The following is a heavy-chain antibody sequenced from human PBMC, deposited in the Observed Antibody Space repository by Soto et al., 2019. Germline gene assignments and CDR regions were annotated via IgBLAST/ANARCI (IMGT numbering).Heavy chain of an antibody. D-gene: IGHD1-26*01. J-gene: IGHJ3*02. Sequence: HGESRKISCKGSGYSFTSYWIGWVRQMPGKGLEWMGIIYPGDSDTRYSPSFQGQVTISADKSISTAYLQWSSLKASDTAMYYCARPLLVIVRATPAQDSIYISCQATMVTGS. V-gene: IGHV5-51*01. CDR2: IYPGDSDT. CDR1: GYSFTSYW. CDR3: ARPLLVIVRATPAQDSIYI.